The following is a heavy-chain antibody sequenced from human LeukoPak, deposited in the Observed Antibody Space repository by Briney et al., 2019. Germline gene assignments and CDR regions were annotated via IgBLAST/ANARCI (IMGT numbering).Heavy chain of an antibody. J-gene: IGHJ4*02. CDR3: ARGRWTYYDFWSGYYFGDY. V-gene: IGHV3-30*04. Sequence: GGSLRLSCAASGFTFSIYAMHWVRQAPGKGLEWVAYIWYDGSNKYYADSVKGRFTISRDNSKNTLYMQMNSLRAEDTAVYYCARGRWTYYDFWSGYYFGDYWGQGPLVTVSS. CDR1: GFTFSIYA. CDR2: IWYDGSNK. D-gene: IGHD3-3*01.